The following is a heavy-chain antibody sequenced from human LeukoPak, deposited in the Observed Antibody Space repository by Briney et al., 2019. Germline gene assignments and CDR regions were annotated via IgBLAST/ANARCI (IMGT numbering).Heavy chain of an antibody. Sequence: GGSLRLSCTVSGFTVSSNSMSWVRQAPGKGLEWVANIKQDGSEKYYVDSVKGRFTISRDNAKNSLYLQMNSLRAEDTAVYYCARSVQVAGTLGYYYYYYMDVWGKGTTVTVSS. V-gene: IGHV3-7*01. CDR2: IKQDGSEK. CDR1: GFTVSSNS. D-gene: IGHD6-19*01. CDR3: ARSVQVAGTLGYYYYYYMDV. J-gene: IGHJ6*03.